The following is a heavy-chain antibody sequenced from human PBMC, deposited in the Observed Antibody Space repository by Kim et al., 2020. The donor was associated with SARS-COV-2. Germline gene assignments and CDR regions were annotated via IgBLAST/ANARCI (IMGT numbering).Heavy chain of an antibody. D-gene: IGHD3-9*01. J-gene: IGHJ6*02. CDR3: ARGDILTGAYGLDV. V-gene: IGHV3-48*02. Sequence: ADSVKGRFIISSDNAKNSLYLQMNSLSDEDSAIYFCARGDILTGAYGLDVWGQGTTVIVSS.